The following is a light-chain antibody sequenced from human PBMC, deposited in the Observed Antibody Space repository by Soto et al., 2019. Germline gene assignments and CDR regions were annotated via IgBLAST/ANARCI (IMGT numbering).Light chain of an antibody. J-gene: IGLJ2*01. V-gene: IGLV2-8*01. CDR2: EVS. CDR1: SSDVGGYNY. Sequence: QSALTQPPSASGSPGQSVTISCTGTSSDVGGYNYVSWYQQHPGKAPKLMISEVSKRPSGVPDRFSGSKSGNTASLTVSGLQAEDEAEYYCSSYADSIVLFGGGTKLTVL. CDR3: SSYADSIVL.